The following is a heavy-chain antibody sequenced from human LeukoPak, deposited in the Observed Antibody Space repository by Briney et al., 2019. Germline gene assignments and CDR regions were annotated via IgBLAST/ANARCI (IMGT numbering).Heavy chain of an antibody. Sequence: PGGSLRLSCAASGFTFSSYAMSWVRQAPGKGLECISGFSGSGGSTYYADSVKGRFTISRDNSKNTLYLQMNSLRAEDTAVYYCAKGRRGYKVDWFDPWGQGTLVTVSS. V-gene: IGHV3-23*01. CDR2: FSGSGGST. D-gene: IGHD3-3*01. CDR1: GFTFSSYA. CDR3: AKGRRGYKVDWFDP. J-gene: IGHJ5*02.